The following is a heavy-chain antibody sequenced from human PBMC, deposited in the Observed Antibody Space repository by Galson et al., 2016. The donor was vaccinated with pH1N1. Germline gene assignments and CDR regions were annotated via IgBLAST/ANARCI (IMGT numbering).Heavy chain of an antibody. V-gene: IGHV3-30-3*01. Sequence: SLRLSCAASGFSLDTYAMHWVRQVPGKGLEWVAFFSYNGHDQSYADSLKGRFIISRDNSKNTLYHQLNSLRTEDTAVFYCAREDWSYADTYYNGMDVWGQGTTVTGSS. D-gene: IGHD3-16*01. J-gene: IGHJ6*02. CDR2: FSYNGHDQ. CDR1: GFSLDTYA. CDR3: AREDWSYADTYYNGMDV.